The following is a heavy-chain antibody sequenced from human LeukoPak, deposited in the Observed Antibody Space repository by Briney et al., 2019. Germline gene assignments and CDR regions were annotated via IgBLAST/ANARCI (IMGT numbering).Heavy chain of an antibody. CDR2: IYYSGST. CDR3: ARDPVAVSSPYYGMDV. V-gene: IGHV4-59*01. Sequence: PSETLSLTCTVSGGSISSYYWSWIRQPPGKGLGWIGYIYYSGSTNYNPSLKSRVTISVDTSKNQFSLKLSSVTAADTAVYYCARDPVAVSSPYYGMDVWGQGTTVTVSS. CDR1: GGSISSYY. D-gene: IGHD6-19*01. J-gene: IGHJ6*02.